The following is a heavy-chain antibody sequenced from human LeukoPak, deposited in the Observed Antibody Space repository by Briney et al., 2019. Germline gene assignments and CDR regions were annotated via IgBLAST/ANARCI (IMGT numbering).Heavy chain of an antibody. CDR3: TRRAYGDYGWYFDY. J-gene: IGHJ4*02. CDR1: GGSFSGYY. CDR2: INDSGNT. Sequence: SETLSLTCAVYGGSFSGYYWSWIRQPPGKGLEWIGEINDSGNTNYNPSLKSRVTISVDTTKNQFSLKLTSVTAADTAVYYCTRRAYGDYGWYFDYWGQGTLVTVSS. V-gene: IGHV4-34*01. D-gene: IGHD4-17*01.